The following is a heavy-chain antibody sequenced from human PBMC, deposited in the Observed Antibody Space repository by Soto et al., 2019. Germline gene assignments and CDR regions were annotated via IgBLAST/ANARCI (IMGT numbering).Heavy chain of an antibody. D-gene: IGHD3-22*01. Sequence: ASVKVSCKGSGGTFSSYALSWVRLAPGQGLEWVGGIIPIFGTANCAEKVQGRVTITADESTTTAYMGLSSLTSEGTAVHYCITYYYDSSGYLQSYYFDYWGQGSLVTLSS. J-gene: IGHJ4*02. CDR2: IIPIFGTA. V-gene: IGHV1-69*13. CDR1: GGTFSSYA. CDR3: ITYYYDSSGYLQSYYFDY.